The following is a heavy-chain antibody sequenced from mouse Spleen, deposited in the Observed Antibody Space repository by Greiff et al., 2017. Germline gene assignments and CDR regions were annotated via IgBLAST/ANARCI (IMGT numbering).Heavy chain of an antibody. CDR2: INPSSGYT. D-gene: IGHD3-2*01. Sequence: QVQLQQQSGAELARPGASVKMSCKASGYTFTSYTMHWVKQRPGQGLEWIGYINPSSGYTKYNQKFKDKATLTADKSSSTAYMRLSSLTSEDSAVYYCARDSSGPAYWGQGTLVTVSA. CDR1: GYTFTSYT. CDR3: ARDSSGPAY. V-gene: IGHV1-4*01. J-gene: IGHJ3*01.